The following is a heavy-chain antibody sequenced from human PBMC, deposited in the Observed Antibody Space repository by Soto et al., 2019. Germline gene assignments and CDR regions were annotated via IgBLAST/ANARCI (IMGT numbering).Heavy chain of an antibody. J-gene: IGHJ6*04. D-gene: IGHD3-3*01. V-gene: IGHV3-21*01. CDR3: ARDQYDFWSGSSEAMDV. Sequence: GGSLRLSCAASGFTFSSYSMNWVRQAPGKGLEWVSSISSSSSYIYYADSVKGRFTISRDNAKNSLYLQMNSLRAEDTAVYYCARDQYDFWSGSSEAMDVWGKGTTVTVSS. CDR2: ISSSSSYI. CDR1: GFTFSSYS.